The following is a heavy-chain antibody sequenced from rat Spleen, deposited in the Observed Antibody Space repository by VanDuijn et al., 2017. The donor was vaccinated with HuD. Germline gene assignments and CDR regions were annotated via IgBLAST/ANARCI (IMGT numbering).Heavy chain of an antibody. V-gene: IGHV5-31*01. J-gene: IGHJ2*01. CDR2: ITYEGSST. CDR1: GFTFNNYW. D-gene: IGHD1-11*01. CDR3: ARGGGGRY. Sequence: EVQLVESGGGLVQPGRSLKLSCVASGFTFNNYWMTWVRQAPNKGLEWVASITYEGSSTYYGDSVKGQFTNARKKAQNTLYLQRNSLRAEETDTYYRARGGGGRYWGQGVMVT.